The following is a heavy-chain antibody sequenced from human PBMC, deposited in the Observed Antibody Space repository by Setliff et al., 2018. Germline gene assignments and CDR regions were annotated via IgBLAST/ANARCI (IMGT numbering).Heavy chain of an antibody. D-gene: IGHD3-16*01. CDR1: GYTFTDYG. Sequence: GASVKVSCKASGYTFTDYGVTWVRQAHGQGLEWVGWISPHNGKTYYSPKFEGRVIMTADTSTTTAYLDLRSLRSDDTAIYFCSRLVRFCTRIACQRLLGGDSWGQGTLVTVSS. J-gene: IGHJ4*02. CDR2: ISPHNGKT. CDR3: SRLVRFCTRIACQRLLGGDS. V-gene: IGHV1-18*01.